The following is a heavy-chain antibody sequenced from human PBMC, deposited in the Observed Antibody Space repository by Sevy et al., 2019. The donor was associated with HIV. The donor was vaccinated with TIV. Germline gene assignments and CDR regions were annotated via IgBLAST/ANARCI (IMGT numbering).Heavy chain of an antibody. J-gene: IGHJ1*01. CDR3: ARGENDDEFFQY. CDR1: GFIFSNFA. Sequence: GGSLRLSCTVSGFIFSNFAMHWVRQAPGKGLEWVAVTSYDGSHKYYADSVKGLFTVSRDNSRNILSLEMNSLRRDDTAVYYCARGENDDEFFQYWGQGTLVTVSS. CDR2: TSYDGSHK. D-gene: IGHD1-26*01. V-gene: IGHV3-30*04.